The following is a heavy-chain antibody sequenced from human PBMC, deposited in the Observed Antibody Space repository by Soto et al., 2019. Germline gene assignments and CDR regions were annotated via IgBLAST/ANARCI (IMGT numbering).Heavy chain of an antibody. Sequence: EVQLVESGGGLVKPGGSLRLSCAASGFTFSNFWMTWVRQPPGKGLKWVANIRYDGSERYHVDSVKGRFTISRYNAKHSLYPQMNSLRVEDTAMYYCAGGHYGDGLGWGQGTLVTVSS. CDR3: AGGHYGDGLG. CDR2: IRYDGSER. CDR1: GFTFSNFW. V-gene: IGHV3-7*04. J-gene: IGHJ4*02. D-gene: IGHD4-17*01.